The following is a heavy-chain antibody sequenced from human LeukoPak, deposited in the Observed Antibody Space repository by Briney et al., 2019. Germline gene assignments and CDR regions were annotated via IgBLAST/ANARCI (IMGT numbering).Heavy chain of an antibody. CDR2: IIPIFGTA. Sequence: ASVKVSCKASGGTFSSYAISRVRQAPGQGLEWMGGIIPIFGTANYAQKFQGRVTITADESTSTAYMELSSLRSEDTAVYYCARAYYDSSGYNHAFDIWGQGTMVTVSS. D-gene: IGHD3-22*01. J-gene: IGHJ3*02. CDR1: GGTFSSYA. CDR3: ARAYYDSSGYNHAFDI. V-gene: IGHV1-69*13.